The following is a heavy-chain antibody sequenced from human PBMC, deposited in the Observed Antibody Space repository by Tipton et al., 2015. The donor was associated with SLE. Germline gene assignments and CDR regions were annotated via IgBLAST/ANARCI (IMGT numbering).Heavy chain of an antibody. Sequence: SLRLSCAASGFTFDDYAMHWVRQAPGKGLEWVSIISWDGGSTYYADSVKGRFTISRDNSKNSLYLQMNSLRAEDTALYYCAKDGGLRGYYDGMAVWGQGTTVTVSS. CDR1: GFTFDDYA. J-gene: IGHJ6*02. V-gene: IGHV3-43D*04. CDR3: AKDGGLRGYYDGMAV. CDR2: ISWDGGST. D-gene: IGHD3-10*01.